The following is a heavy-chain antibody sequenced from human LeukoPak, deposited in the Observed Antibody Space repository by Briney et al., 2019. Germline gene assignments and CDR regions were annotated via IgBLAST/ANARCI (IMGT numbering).Heavy chain of an antibody. CDR1: GFTFSSYW. CDR3: ARDGAKIYSGYDNYYFDY. V-gene: IGHV3-7*01. CDR2: IKQDGSEK. Sequence: GGSLRLSCAASGFTFSSYWMSWVRQAPGKGLEWVANIKQDGSEKYYVDSVKGRFTISRDNAKNSLYLQMNSLRAEDTAVYYCARDGAKIYSGYDNYYFDYWGQRTLVTVSS. J-gene: IGHJ4*02. D-gene: IGHD5-12*01.